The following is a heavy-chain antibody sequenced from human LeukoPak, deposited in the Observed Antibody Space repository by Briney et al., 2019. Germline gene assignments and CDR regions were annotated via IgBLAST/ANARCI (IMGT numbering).Heavy chain of an antibody. CDR3: ARRLSGTSTYYFDY. CDR1: GYSFTTYW. J-gene: IGHJ4*02. Sequence: GESLKISCKGSGYSFTTYWIGWMRQMPGKGLEWMGIIYPGDSDTRYSPSFQGQVTISADKSSTAYLQWSSLKASDTAMYYCARRLSGTSTYYFDYWGQGTLVTVSS. V-gene: IGHV5-51*01. D-gene: IGHD1-26*01. CDR2: IYPGDSDT.